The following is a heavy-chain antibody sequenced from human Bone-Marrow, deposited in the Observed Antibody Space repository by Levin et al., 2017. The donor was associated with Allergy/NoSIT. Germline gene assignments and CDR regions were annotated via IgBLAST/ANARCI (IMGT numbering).Heavy chain of an antibody. CDR1: GFTFTSHA. D-gene: IGHD2/OR15-2a*01. CDR3: AQDFRFSLNH. Sequence: PGGSLRLSCVASGFTFTSHAMTWVRQAPGKGLEWLSFVAASGATTSYADSVKGRFTISRDNSKNTLYLQLNSLRAEDTAVYYCAQDFRFSLNHWGQGILVTVSS. V-gene: IGHV3-23*01. J-gene: IGHJ1*01. CDR2: VAASGATT.